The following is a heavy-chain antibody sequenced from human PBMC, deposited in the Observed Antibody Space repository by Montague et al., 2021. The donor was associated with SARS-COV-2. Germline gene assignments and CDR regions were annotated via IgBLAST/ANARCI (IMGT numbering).Heavy chain of an antibody. CDR3: ARDSRTDFDWLFPDSGSYYYYMDV. V-gene: IGHV4-59*01. CDR2: IYYSGST. Sequence: SETLSLTCTVSGGSISSYYWSWIRQPPGKGLEWIGYIYYSGSTNYNPSLKSRVTISVDTSKNQFSLKLSSVTAADTAVYYCARDSRTDFDWLFPDSGSYYYYMDVGGKGTTVTGSS. CDR1: GGSISSYY. J-gene: IGHJ6*03. D-gene: IGHD3-9*01.